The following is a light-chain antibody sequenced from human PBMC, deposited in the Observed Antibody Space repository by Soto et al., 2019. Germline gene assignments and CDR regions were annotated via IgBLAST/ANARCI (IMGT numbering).Light chain of an antibody. CDR1: ESVSAN. V-gene: IGKV3-15*01. J-gene: IGKJ1*01. CDR3: QQYNDWPRT. Sequence: EMVMTQSPATLSVSPGERATLSCRASESVSANLAWYQQKPGQAPTLLIIGASTRATGIPARFRGSGSGTEFTLTISSLQSEDFAVYYCQQYNDWPRTFGQGTHVEI. CDR2: GAS.